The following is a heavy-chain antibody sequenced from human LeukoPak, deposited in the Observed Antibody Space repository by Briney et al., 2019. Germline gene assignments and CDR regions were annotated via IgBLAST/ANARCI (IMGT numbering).Heavy chain of an antibody. CDR2: ISAYNGNT. J-gene: IGHJ4*02. CDR3: ARVEMITFGGVRYYFDY. D-gene: IGHD3-16*01. CDR1: GYTFTSYG. V-gene: IGHV1-18*01. Sequence: ASVKVSCKASGYTFTSYGISWVRQAPGQGLEWMGWISAYNGNTNYAQKLQGRVTMTTDTSTSTAYMELRSLRSDDTAVYYRARVEMITFGGVRYYFDYWGQGTLVTVSS.